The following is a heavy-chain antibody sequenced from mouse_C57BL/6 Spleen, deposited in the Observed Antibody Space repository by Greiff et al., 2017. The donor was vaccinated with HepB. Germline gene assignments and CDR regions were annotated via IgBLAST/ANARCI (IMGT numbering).Heavy chain of an antibody. CDR1: GFTFSSYC. Sequence: EVQLVESGGDLVKPGGSLKLSCAASGFTFSSYCMSWVRQTPDKRLEWVATISSGGSYTYYPDSVKGRFTISRDNAKNTLDLQMSSLKSEDTAMYYCARGMDYWGQGTSVTVSS. CDR3: ARGMDY. V-gene: IGHV5-6*01. J-gene: IGHJ4*01. CDR2: ISSGGSYT.